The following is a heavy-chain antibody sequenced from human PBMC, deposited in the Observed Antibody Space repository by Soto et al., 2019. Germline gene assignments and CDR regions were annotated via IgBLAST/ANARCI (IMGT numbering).Heavy chain of an antibody. D-gene: IGHD4-17*01. J-gene: IGHJ4*02. CDR1: GGTFSSYT. CDR2: IIPILGIA. CDR3: ARGVDYGGNSGY. V-gene: IGHV1-69*02. Sequence: QVQLVQSGAAVKKPGSSVKVSCKASGGTFSSYTISWVRPAPGQGLEWMGRIIPILGIANYAQKFQGRVTMTADKSTSTAYMELSSLRSEDTAVYYCARGVDYGGNSGYWGQGTLVTVSS.